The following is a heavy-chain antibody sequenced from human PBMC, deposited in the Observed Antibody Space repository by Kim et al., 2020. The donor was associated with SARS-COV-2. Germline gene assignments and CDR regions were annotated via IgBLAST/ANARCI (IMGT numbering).Heavy chain of an antibody. Sequence: GGSLRLSCAASGFIFSSYEINWVRQAPGKGLEWVSYINTDGTTVYYADSVQGRFTISRDNAKNSLYLQMNSLAVDDTAVYYCVRDRGRGTCPSESVFYVWGEGTIVTVPS. D-gene: IGHD3-10*01. CDR1: GFIFSSYE. V-gene: IGHV3-48*03. CDR3: VRDRGRGTCPSESVFYV. CDR2: INTDGTTV. J-gene: IGHJ3*01.